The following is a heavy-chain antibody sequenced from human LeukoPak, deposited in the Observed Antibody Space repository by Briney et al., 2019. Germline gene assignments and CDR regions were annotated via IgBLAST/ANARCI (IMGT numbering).Heavy chain of an antibody. CDR1: GFTFSRNS. D-gene: IGHD6-6*01. CDR2: ISTSSSYI. J-gene: IGHJ4*02. CDR3: ASISSSLIDY. V-gene: IGHV3-21*01. Sequence: GGSLRLSCAVSGFTFSRNSMNWVRQAPGKGLEWVSSISTSSSYIYYADSVKGRFTISRDNARNSLYLQMNSLRAEDTAVYYCASISSSLIDYWGQGTLVTVSS.